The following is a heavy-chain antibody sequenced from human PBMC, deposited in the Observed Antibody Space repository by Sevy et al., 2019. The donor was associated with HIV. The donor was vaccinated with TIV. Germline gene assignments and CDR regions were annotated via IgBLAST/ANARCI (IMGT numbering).Heavy chain of an antibody. J-gene: IGHJ3*02. D-gene: IGHD4-17*01. CDR2: ISSSSSYI. CDR1: GFTISRYS. CDR3: ARDLHNDYGDYRGKHDAFDI. V-gene: IGHV3-21*01. Sequence: GGSLRLSCAASGFTISRYSMNWVRQAPGKGLQWVSSISSSSSYIYYADSVRGRFTISRDNAKNSLYLQMNSLRAEDTAVYYCARDLHNDYGDYRGKHDAFDIWGQGTMVTVSS.